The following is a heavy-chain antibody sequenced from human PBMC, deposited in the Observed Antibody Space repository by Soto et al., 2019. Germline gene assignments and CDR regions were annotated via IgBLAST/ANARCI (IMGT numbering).Heavy chain of an antibody. Sequence: QVQLVESGGGVVQPGRSLRLSCAASGFTFISYGMHWVRQAPGKGLEWAALVWYDGGNKYYADSVKGRFTISRDNSKNTLYLQMNSLRDEDTAVYYCVRAAGYSGNDYVSYYGMDVWGQGTTVTVSS. CDR3: VRAAGYSGNDYVSYYGMDV. J-gene: IGHJ6*02. CDR1: GFTFISYG. V-gene: IGHV3-33*01. CDR2: VWYDGGNK. D-gene: IGHD5-12*01.